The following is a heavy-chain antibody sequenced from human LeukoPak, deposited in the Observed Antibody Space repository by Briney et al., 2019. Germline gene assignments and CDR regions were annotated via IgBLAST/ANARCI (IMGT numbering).Heavy chain of an antibody. CDR2: IYPGDSDT. J-gene: IGHJ4*02. CDR3: ARPIREASGGYYFDY. V-gene: IGHV5-51*01. D-gene: IGHD3-10*01. CDR1: GSSFTTYW. Sequence: NHGESLEISCQGSGSSFTTYWIGWVRQLPGKGLEWMGIIYPGDSDTRYSPSFQGHVTISADKSISTAYLQWSSLKPSDTAMYYCARPIREASGGYYFDYWGQGTLVTVSS.